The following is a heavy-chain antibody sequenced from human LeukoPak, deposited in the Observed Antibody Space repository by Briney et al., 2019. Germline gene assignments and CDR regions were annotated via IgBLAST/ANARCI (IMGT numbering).Heavy chain of an antibody. Sequence: GASVKVSCKASGGTFSSYAISWVRQAPGQGLEWMGGIIPIFGTANYAQKFQGRVTITTDESTSTAYMELSSLRSKDTAVYYCARARVFGFSGYYRPNWFDPWGQGTLVTVSS. CDR2: IIPIFGTA. V-gene: IGHV1-69*05. CDR3: ARARVFGFSGYYRPNWFDP. CDR1: GGTFSSYA. D-gene: IGHD3-22*01. J-gene: IGHJ5*02.